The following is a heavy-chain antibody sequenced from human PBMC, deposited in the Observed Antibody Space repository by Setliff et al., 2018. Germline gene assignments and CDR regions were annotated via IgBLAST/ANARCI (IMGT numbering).Heavy chain of an antibody. D-gene: IGHD6-13*01. J-gene: IGHJ4*02. CDR2: ISYSGSDT. CDR1: GFHFRSFA. CDR3: AKVITAIGYPPFDS. V-gene: IGHV3-30*04. Sequence: GGSLRLSCTASGFHFRSFAMHWVRQSPGEGLEWVAAISYSGSDTYYADSVKGRFSISRDNSRDTLFLQMNRLRAEDTAFYYCAKVITAIGYPPFDSWGQ.